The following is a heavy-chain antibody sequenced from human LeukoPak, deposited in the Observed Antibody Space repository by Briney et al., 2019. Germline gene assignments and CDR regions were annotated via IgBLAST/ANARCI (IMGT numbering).Heavy chain of an antibody. J-gene: IGHJ5*02. CDR2: IHASGST. D-gene: IGHD7-27*01. CDR3: ARGREYTGDSNRCFYP. Sequence: SETLSLTCTVSGGSISTHYWSWIRQPAGKKVEWIGRIHASGSTDYNPSLGSRVTMSIDTYKTQFSLKLTSVTAADTAVYYCARGREYTGDSNRCFYPWGQGALVTVSS. V-gene: IGHV4-4*07. CDR1: GGSISTHY.